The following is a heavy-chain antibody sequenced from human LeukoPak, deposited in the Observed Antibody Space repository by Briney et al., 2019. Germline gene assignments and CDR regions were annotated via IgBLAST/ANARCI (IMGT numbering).Heavy chain of an antibody. J-gene: IGHJ4*02. D-gene: IGHD3-9*01. V-gene: IGHV4-39*01. Sequence: TSETLSLTCTGSGGSISSTTYYWGWIRQPPGKGLEWLATIYYSGSSYYNTSLKSRVTISVDTSKNQFSLKLSSVTAADTAVYYCARRLTGTVDFWGQGTLVTVSS. CDR3: ARRLTGTVDF. CDR2: IYYSGSS. CDR1: GGSISSTTYY.